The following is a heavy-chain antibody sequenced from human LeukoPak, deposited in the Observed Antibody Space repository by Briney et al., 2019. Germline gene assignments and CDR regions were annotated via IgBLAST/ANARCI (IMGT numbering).Heavy chain of an antibody. CDR1: GYSISSGYY. V-gene: IGHV4-38-2*02. D-gene: IGHD3-9*01. CDR3: ASCYYDILTGYYPFDY. Sequence: SETLSLTCTVSGYSISSGYYWGWIRPPPGKGLEWIGYIYYSGSTYYNPSLKSRVTISVDTPKNQFSLKLSSVTAADTAAYYCASCYYDILTGYYPFDYWGQGTLVTVSS. J-gene: IGHJ4*02. CDR2: IYYSGST.